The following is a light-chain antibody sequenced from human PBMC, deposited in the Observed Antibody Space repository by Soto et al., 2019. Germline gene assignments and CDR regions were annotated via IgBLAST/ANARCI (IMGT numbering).Light chain of an antibody. V-gene: IGKV3-15*01. CDR2: GAS. CDR3: HQYNNWPLYT. Sequence: EIVMTQSPATLSVSPGERATLSCRASQSVSSNLAWYQQKPGQAPRLLIYGASNRATGIPARFSGSGSGTEFTLTISSLQSEDFAVYYCHQYNNWPLYTFGQGTKLEIK. CDR1: QSVSSN. J-gene: IGKJ2*01.